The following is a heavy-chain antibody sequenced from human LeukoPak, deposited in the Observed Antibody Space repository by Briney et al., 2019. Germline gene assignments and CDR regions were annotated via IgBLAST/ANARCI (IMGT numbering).Heavy chain of an antibody. Sequence: GGSLRLSCAASGFTFSDYYMSWIRQAPGKGLEWVSYISSSGSTIYYADSVKGRFTISRDNAKNSLHLQMNSLRAEDTAVYYCARYPDTAMVFVYWGQGTLVTVSS. J-gene: IGHJ4*02. V-gene: IGHV3-11*01. D-gene: IGHD5-18*01. CDR3: ARYPDTAMVFVY. CDR1: GFTFSDYY. CDR2: ISSSGSTI.